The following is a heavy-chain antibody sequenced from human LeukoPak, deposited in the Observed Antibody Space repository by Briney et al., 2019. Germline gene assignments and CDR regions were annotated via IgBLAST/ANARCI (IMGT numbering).Heavy chain of an antibody. J-gene: IGHJ4*02. CDR1: KFTVSSNY. Sequence: GGSLRLSCAASKFTVSSNYMGWVRQAPGKGLEWVSVLYSDGTTYYPDSVKGRFTISRDTAKDSLYLQMNSLRAEDTAVYYCARDRGHSGYDLYDYWGQGTLVTVSS. V-gene: IGHV3-66*01. CDR2: LYSDGTT. D-gene: IGHD5-12*01. CDR3: ARDRGHSGYDLYDY.